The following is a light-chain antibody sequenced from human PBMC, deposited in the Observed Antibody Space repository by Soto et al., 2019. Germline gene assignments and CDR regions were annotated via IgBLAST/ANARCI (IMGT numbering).Light chain of an antibody. Sequence: QLVLTQPPSVSEAPRQRVTISCSGSSSNIGSNAVNWYQQLPGKAPKPLMYYDDQLPSGVSARFSGSRSGTSASLAISGLQSEDEADYYCAAWDDGLNAVVFGGGTKLTVL. J-gene: IGLJ2*01. CDR2: YDD. CDR1: SSNIGSNA. V-gene: IGLV1-36*01. CDR3: AAWDDGLNAVV.